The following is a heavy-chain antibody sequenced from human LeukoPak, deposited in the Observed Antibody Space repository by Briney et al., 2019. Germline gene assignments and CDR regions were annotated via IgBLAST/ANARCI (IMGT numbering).Heavy chain of an antibody. J-gene: IGHJ5*02. D-gene: IGHD1-26*01. CDR3: ARGATGTYWDWFDP. V-gene: IGHV3-7*01. CDR1: GVTFSDHW. Sequence: GGSLRLSCAASGVTFSDHWMTWVRQTPGKGLEWVAHINQDGSEKHFVDSVEGRFTISRDNDNNSMSLQMNKLRVEDTAVYHCARGATGTYWDWFDPWGQGTLVTVSS. CDR2: INQDGSEK.